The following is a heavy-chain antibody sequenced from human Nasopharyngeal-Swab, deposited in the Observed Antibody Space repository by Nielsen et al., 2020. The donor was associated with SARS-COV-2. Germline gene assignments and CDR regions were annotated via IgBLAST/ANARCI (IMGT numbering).Heavy chain of an antibody. CDR3: ARPGDIAVAGDDWYFDL. V-gene: IGHV5-51*01. Sequence: VRQMPGKGLEWMGIIYPGDSDTRYSPSFQGQVTISADKSISTAYLQRSSLKASDTAMYYCARPGDIAVAGDDWYFDLWGRGTLVTVSS. CDR2: IYPGDSDT. D-gene: IGHD6-19*01. J-gene: IGHJ2*01.